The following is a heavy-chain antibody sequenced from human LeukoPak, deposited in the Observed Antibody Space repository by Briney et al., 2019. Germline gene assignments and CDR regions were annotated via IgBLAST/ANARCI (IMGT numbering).Heavy chain of an antibody. V-gene: IGHV1-2*02. CDR2: INPNSGGT. Sequence: ASVKVSCKASGYTFTSYGISWVRQAPGQGLEWMGWINPNSGGTNYAQKFQGRVTMTRDTSISTAYMELSRLRSDDTAVYYCARGIQLLVHYYYYMDVWGKGTTVTVSS. J-gene: IGHJ6*03. D-gene: IGHD5-18*01. CDR3: ARGIQLLVHYYYYMDV. CDR1: GYTFTSYG.